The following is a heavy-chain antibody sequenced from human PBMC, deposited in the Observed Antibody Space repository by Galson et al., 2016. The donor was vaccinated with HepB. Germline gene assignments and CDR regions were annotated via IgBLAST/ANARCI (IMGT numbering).Heavy chain of an antibody. Sequence: ETLSLTCAVSGATISNDYWWGWVRQSPEKGFEWLGEIYQTGTANYNPSFTRRATISVDTSKNEISLRLDSVTAADTAVYYCARGTLGTTATMAFDYWGQGTPVSVSS. V-gene: IGHV4-4*02. CDR3: ARGTLGTTATMAFDY. D-gene: IGHD1-26*01. J-gene: IGHJ4*02. CDR2: IYQTGTA. CDR1: GATISNDYW.